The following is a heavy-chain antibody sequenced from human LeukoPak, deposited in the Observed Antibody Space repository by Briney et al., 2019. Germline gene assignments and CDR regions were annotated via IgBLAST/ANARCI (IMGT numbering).Heavy chain of an antibody. Sequence: PSETLSLTCAVYGGSFSSYYWSWIRQPPGKGLEWIGYIYYSGSTNYNPSLKSRVTISVDTSKNQFSLKLSSVTAADTAVYYCARSHSVWTSFDYWGQGTLVTVSS. J-gene: IGHJ4*02. V-gene: IGHV4-59*01. D-gene: IGHD3/OR15-3a*01. CDR1: GGSFSSYY. CDR2: IYYSGST. CDR3: ARSHSVWTSFDY.